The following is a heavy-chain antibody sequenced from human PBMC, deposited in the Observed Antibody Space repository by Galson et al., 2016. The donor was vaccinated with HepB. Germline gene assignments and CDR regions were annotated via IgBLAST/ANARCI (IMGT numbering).Heavy chain of an antibody. CDR1: GFTFSGYE. CDR3: ARRSGDDILTGYYVLRRDYGMDV. J-gene: IGHJ6*02. D-gene: IGHD3-9*01. V-gene: IGHV3-48*03. Sequence: SLRLSCAASGFTFSGYEMNWVRQAPGKGLEWISYISSSGHTIYYADSVKGRFTISRDNAKNSLYLQLNGLRAEDTAVYYCARRSGDDILTGYYVLRRDYGMDVWGQGTTVIVSS. CDR2: ISSSGHTI.